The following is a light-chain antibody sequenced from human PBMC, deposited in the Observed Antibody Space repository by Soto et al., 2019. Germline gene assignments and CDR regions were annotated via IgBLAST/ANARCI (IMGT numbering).Light chain of an antibody. CDR1: QTVSSW. CDR2: DAS. J-gene: IGKJ1*01. V-gene: IGKV1-5*01. Sequence: IQLTQSPSTLSSSIGDRVTVTCRASQTVSSWLAWYQQKPGKAPKLRIYDASSLQSGVPSRFSGSGSGTEFTLTISSMQPDDFATYYCQQYNTYVTFGQGTKVDIK. CDR3: QQYNTYVT.